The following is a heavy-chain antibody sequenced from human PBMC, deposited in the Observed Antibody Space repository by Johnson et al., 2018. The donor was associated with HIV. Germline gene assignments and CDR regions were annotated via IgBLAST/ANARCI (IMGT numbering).Heavy chain of an antibody. D-gene: IGHD2-2*01. Sequence: VQLVESGGGLVQTGGSLRLSCAASGFTVSTNSLIWVRQAPGKGLEWVRQHIGKGLEWVSEIDTVGDTYYPASVKGRFTTSRENAKNSFDLQMNSLTAGDTAVYYCSRRSTRYDGFDLWGQGTMVIVSS. CDR2: IDTVGDT. CDR3: SRRSTRYDGFDL. CDR1: GFTVSTNS. J-gene: IGHJ3*01. V-gene: IGHV3-13*01.